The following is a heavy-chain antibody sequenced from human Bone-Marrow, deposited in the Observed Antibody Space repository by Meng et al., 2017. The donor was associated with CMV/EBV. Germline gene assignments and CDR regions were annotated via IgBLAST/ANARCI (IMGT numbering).Heavy chain of an antibody. J-gene: IGHJ4*02. D-gene: IGHD3-22*01. CDR2: IIPIFGIA. CDR3: AREDSSGYSYYFDY. V-gene: IGHV1-69*14. Sequence: QVQLVQAGAEVKKPGSSVKVSCKASGGTCSSYSISWVRQAPGQGLEWMGGIIPIFGIANYAQKFQGRVTITADKSTSTAYMELSSLRSEVTAVYYCAREDSSGYSYYFDYWGQGTLVTVSS. CDR1: GGTCSSYS.